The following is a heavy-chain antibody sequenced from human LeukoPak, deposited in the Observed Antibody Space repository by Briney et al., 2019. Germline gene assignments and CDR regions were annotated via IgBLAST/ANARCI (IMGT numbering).Heavy chain of an antibody. D-gene: IGHD6-19*01. CDR1: GGSISSYY. V-gene: IGHV4-59*08. Sequence: SETLSLTCTVSGGSISSYYWSWIRQPPGKGLEWIGYIYYSGSTNYNPSLKSRVTISVDTTKNQFSLKLSSVTAAGTAVYYCARRGSSAVAGTYYYYYGMDVWGQGTTVTVSS. CDR2: IYYSGST. CDR3: ARRGSSAVAGTYYYYYGMDV. J-gene: IGHJ6*02.